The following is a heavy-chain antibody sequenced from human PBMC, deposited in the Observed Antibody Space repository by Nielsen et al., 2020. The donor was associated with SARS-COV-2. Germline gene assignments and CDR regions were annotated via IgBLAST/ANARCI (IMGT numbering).Heavy chain of an antibody. CDR1: GFTFSSYS. CDR3: ARDSYSYGYDY. J-gene: IGHJ4*02. Sequence: GESLKISCAASGFTFSSYSMNWVRQAPGKGLEWVSYISSSSSYIYYADSVKGRFTISRDNAKNSLYLQMNSLRAEDTAVYYCARDSYSYGYDYWGQGTLVTVSS. CDR2: ISSSSSYI. V-gene: IGHV3-21*05. D-gene: IGHD5-18*01.